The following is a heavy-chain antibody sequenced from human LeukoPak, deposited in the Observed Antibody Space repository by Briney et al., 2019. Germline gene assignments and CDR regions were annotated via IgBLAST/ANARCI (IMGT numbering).Heavy chain of an antibody. V-gene: IGHV1-2*06. CDR3: ARPYDSSAFLPFDY. CDR2: INPNSGGT. CDR1: GYTFTGYY. J-gene: IGHJ4*02. D-gene: IGHD3-22*01. Sequence: GASVKVSCKASGYTFTGYYMHWVRQAPGQGLEWMGRINPNSGGTNYAQKFQGRVTMTRGTSISTAYMELSRLRSDDTAVYYCARPYDSSAFLPFDYWGQGTLVTVSS.